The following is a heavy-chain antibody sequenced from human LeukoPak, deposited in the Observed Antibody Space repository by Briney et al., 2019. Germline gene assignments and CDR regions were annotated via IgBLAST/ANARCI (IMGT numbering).Heavy chain of an antibody. J-gene: IGHJ3*02. CDR1: GYTFTGYY. CDR3: ARDLGQGGDDAFDI. CDR2: INPNSGGT. Sequence: ASVKVSCKASGYTFTGYYMHWVRQAPGQGLEWMGLINPNSGGTNYAQKFQSRVTRTSDRSIITAYIELGRLRSDDTAVYYCARDLGQGGDDAFDIWGQGTMVTVSS. V-gene: IGHV1-2*06. D-gene: IGHD3-16*01.